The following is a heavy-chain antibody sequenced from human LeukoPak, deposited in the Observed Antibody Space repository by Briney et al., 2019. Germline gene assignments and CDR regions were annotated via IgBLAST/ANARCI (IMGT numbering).Heavy chain of an antibody. D-gene: IGHD3-10*01. CDR1: GGSISSSNW. J-gene: IGHJ6*04. CDR3: ARGVTGWFGELPLAPSMDV. CDR2: IYHSGST. V-gene: IGHV4-4*02. Sequence: SETLSLTCTVSGGSISSSNWWSWVRQPPGKGLEWIGEIYHSGSTNYNPSLKSRVTISVDKSKNQFSLKLSSVTAADTAVYYYARGVTGWFGELPLAPSMDVWGKGTTVTVSS.